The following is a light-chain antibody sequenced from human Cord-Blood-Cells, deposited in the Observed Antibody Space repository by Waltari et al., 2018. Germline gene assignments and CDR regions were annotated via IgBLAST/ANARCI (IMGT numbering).Light chain of an antibody. CDR1: QSVSSN. J-gene: IGKJ2*01. Sequence: EIVMTQSPATLSVSPGERATLSCRASQSVSSNLAWYQQRPGQAPRRRIYGASTRATGIPARFSGSGSRTEFTLTISSLQSEDFAVYYCQQYNNLPPYTFGQGTKLEIK. V-gene: IGKV3-15*01. CDR2: GAS. CDR3: QQYNNLPPYT.